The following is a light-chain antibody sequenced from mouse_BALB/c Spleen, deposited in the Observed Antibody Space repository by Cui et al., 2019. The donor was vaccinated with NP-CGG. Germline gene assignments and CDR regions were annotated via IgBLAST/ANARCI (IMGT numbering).Light chain of an antibody. CDR2: GTN. CDR1: TGAVTTNNY. V-gene: IGLV1*01. J-gene: IGLJ1*01. CDR3: ALWYSNHWV. Sequence: QAVVSLESALTTSPGEKVTLTCRSSTGAVTTNNYANWVQEKPDHLFTGLTGGTNNRAPGVPARFSGSLIGDKAALTITGAQTEDEAIYFCALWYSNHWVFGGGTKLAVL.